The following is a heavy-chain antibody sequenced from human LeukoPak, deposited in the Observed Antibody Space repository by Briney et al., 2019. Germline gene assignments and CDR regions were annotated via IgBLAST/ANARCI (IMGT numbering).Heavy chain of an antibody. J-gene: IGHJ4*02. D-gene: IGHD5-12*01. CDR1: GYTFTGYY. CDR3: AKDSGYDYRYYFDY. V-gene: IGHV1-2*02. Sequence: ASVKVSCKASGYTFTGYYMHWVRQAPGQGLEWMGWINPNSGGTNYAQKFQGRVTMTRDTSISTAYMELSRLTSDDTAVYYCAKDSGYDYRYYFDYWGQGTLVTVSS. CDR2: INPNSGGT.